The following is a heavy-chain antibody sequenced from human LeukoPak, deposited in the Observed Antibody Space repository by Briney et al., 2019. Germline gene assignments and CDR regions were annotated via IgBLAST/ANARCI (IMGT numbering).Heavy chain of an antibody. D-gene: IGHD3-22*01. V-gene: IGHV3-30*02. CDR3: AKGDYYDSSGLPFDP. J-gene: IGHJ5*02. Sequence: SVKGQFTISRDNSKNTLYLQMNSLRAEDTAVYYCAKGDYYDSSGLPFDPWGQGTLVTVSS.